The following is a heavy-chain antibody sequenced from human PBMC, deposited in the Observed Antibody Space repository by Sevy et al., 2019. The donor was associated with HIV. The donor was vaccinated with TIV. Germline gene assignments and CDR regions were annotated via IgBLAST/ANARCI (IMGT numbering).Heavy chain of an antibody. Sequence: GGSLRLSCAASGFTFSNAWMSWVRQAPGKGLEWVGRIKSKTDGGTTDYAAPVKGRFTISRDDSKNTLYLQMNSLKTEDTAVYYCTAWEMVRGGNGYYYYGMDVWGQGTTVTVSS. D-gene: IGHD3-10*01. CDR1: GFTFSNAW. CDR2: IKSKTDGGTT. CDR3: TAWEMVRGGNGYYYYGMDV. V-gene: IGHV3-15*01. J-gene: IGHJ6*02.